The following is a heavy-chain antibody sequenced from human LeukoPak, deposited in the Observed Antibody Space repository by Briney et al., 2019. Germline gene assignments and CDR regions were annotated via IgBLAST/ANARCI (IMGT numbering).Heavy chain of an antibody. V-gene: IGHV3-23*01. Sequence: GGSLRLSCAASGFTFNNYAMNWVRQAPGKGLEWVSSISDSGVSTYYADSVKGRFTISRDNSKNSLYLQMNSLRAEDTAVYYCARENGDYGYYYMDVWGKGTTVTVSS. D-gene: IGHD4-17*01. J-gene: IGHJ6*03. CDR2: ISDSGVST. CDR1: GFTFNNYA. CDR3: ARENGDYGYYYMDV.